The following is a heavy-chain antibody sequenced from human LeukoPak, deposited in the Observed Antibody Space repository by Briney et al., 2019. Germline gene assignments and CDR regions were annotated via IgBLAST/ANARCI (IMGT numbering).Heavy chain of an antibody. D-gene: IGHD2-15*01. CDR3: ARGVCSGGSCRNWFDP. V-gene: IGHV4-59*01. J-gene: IGHJ5*02. Sequence: SETLSLTCTVSGGSISSYYWSWIRQPPAKGLEWIGYIYYSGSTNYNPSLKSRVTISVDTSKNRFSLKLSSVTAADTAVYYCARGVCSGGSCRNWFDPWGQGTLVTVSS. CDR2: IYYSGST. CDR1: GGSISSYY.